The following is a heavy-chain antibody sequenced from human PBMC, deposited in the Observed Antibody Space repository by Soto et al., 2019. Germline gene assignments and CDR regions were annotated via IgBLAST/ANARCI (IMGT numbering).Heavy chain of an antibody. CDR3: ASPNYYDSSGSYDF. Sequence: GGSLRLSCAASGFTFSRRYMDWVRQAPGKGLEWVGRTRNKANSHTTECAASVKGRFTVSRDDSKNSLYLQMNSLKIEDTAVYYCASPNYYDSSGSYDFWGQGTMVTVSS. J-gene: IGHJ3*01. CDR2: TRNKANSHTT. V-gene: IGHV3-72*01. CDR1: GFTFSRRY. D-gene: IGHD3-22*01.